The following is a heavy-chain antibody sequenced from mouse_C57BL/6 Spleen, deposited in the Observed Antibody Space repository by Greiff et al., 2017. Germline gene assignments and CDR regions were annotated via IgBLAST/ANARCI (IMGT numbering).Heavy chain of an antibody. D-gene: IGHD1-1*02. CDR2: IDPSDSYT. V-gene: IGHV1-69*01. CDR1: GYTFTSYW. Sequence: QVQLQQPGAELVMPGASVKLSCKSSGYTFTSYWMHWVKQRPGQGLEWIGEIDPSDSYTNYNQKFKGKSTLTVDKSSSTAYMQLSSLTSEDSAVYYCALYGGWFAYWGQGTLVTVSA. J-gene: IGHJ3*01. CDR3: ALYGGWFAY.